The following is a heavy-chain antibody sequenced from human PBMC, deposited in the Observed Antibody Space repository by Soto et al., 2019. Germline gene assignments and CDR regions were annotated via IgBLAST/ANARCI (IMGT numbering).Heavy chain of an antibody. CDR1: GFSFCDAW. V-gene: IGHV3-15*07. CDR3: TTLTMIVVHLDY. Sequence: GGSLRLSCAAPGFSFCDAWMNWVRQDPGKGLEWVARIKSKSDGGTTDYSAPVKGRFTISRDDSKNTLYLQMNSLRSEDTAVYYCTTLTMIVVHLDYWGPGTLVTVSS. J-gene: IGHJ4*02. D-gene: IGHD3-22*01. CDR2: IKSKSDGGTT.